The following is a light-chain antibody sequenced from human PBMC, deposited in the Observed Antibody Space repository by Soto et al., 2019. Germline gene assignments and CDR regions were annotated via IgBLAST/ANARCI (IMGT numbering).Light chain of an antibody. J-gene: IGKJ2*01. CDR3: MQGGHWPYT. Sequence: DVVMTQSPLSLPVTLGQPASISCTSSQSLEYSDGKTYLNWFLQRSGQSPRRLIYKVSNRDSGVPDRFSGSGSGTDFTLKISRVEAEDVGIYYCMQGGHWPYTFGQGTKVDIK. CDR1: QSLEYSDGKTY. CDR2: KVS. V-gene: IGKV2-30*01.